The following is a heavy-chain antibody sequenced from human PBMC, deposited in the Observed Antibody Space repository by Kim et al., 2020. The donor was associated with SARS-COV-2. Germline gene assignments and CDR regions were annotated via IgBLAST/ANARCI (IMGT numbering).Heavy chain of an antibody. D-gene: IGHD6-13*01. CDR3: ARSQDSSWYRGNNWFDP. Sequence: ASVKVSCKASGYTFTSYDINWVRQATGQGLEWMGWMNPNSGNTGYAQKFQGRVTMTRNTSISTAYMELSSLRSEDTAVYYCARSQDSSWYRGNNWFDPWGQGTLVTVSS. J-gene: IGHJ5*02. CDR1: GYTFTSYD. V-gene: IGHV1-8*01. CDR2: MNPNSGNT.